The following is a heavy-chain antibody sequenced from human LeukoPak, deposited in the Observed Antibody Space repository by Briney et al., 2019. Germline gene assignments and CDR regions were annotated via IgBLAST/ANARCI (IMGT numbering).Heavy chain of an antibody. CDR2: IKSKTDGGTT. Sequence: RSGGSLRLSCAASGFTFSNAWMSWVRQAPGKGLGWVGRIKSKTDGGTTDYAARVKGRFTISRDDSKNTLYLQMNSLKTEDTAVYYCGGELPPFDYWGQGTLVTVSS. CDR1: GFTFSNAW. D-gene: IGHD3-10*01. V-gene: IGHV3-15*01. CDR3: GGELPPFDY. J-gene: IGHJ4*02.